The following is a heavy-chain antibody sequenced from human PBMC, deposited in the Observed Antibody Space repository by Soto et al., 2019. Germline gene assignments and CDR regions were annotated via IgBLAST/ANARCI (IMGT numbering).Heavy chain of an antibody. J-gene: IGHJ4*02. CDR3: AKGNYDILTGYARAFFFDY. CDR1: GFTFSSYA. CDR2: ISGSGGST. D-gene: IGHD3-9*01. Sequence: GGSLRLSCAASGFTFSSYAMSWVRQAPGKGLEWVSAISGSGGSTYYADSVKGRFTISRDNSKNTLYLQMNSLRAEDTAVYYCAKGNYDILTGYARAFFFDYWGQRTLVTVSS. V-gene: IGHV3-23*01.